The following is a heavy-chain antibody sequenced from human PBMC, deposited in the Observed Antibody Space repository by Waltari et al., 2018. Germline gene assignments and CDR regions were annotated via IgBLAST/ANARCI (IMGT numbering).Heavy chain of an antibody. J-gene: IGHJ4*02. CDR2: TSAHNDDT. CDR3: ARDYYSDYVFDH. D-gene: IGHD4-17*01. V-gene: IGHV1-18*01. CDR1: GYIFNSYG. Sequence: QFQLVQSGGEVKNPGASAKVSCKASGYIFNSYGISWVRQAPGQSLEWMGWTSAHNDDTNYVQISQDRLTMTTDTSTNTAYIELRGLRSDDTAVYYCARDYYSDYVFDHWGQGTLVSVSS.